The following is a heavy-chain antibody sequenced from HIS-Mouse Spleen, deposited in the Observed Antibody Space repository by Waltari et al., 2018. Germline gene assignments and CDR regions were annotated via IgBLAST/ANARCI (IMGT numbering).Heavy chain of an antibody. Sequence: QVTLRESGPALVKPTQTLTLTCTFSGFSLSTSGMCVSWIRQPPGKALEWLARIDWDDDKYYSTSLKTRLTISKDTSKNPVVITMTNMDPVDTATYYCARIAEGYSSGWYAFDYWGQGTLVTVSS. CDR2: IDWDDDK. CDR3: ARIAEGYSSGWYAFDY. J-gene: IGHJ4*02. V-gene: IGHV2-70*15. CDR1: GFSLSTSGMC. D-gene: IGHD6-19*01.